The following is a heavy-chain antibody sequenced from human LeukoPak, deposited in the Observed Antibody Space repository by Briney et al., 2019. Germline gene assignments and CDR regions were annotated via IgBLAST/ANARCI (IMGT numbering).Heavy chain of an antibody. D-gene: IGHD6-19*01. CDR1: GGTFSSYA. CDR3: ARGGAVAGTDLYFDY. J-gene: IGHJ4*02. Sequence: GSSVKVSCXASGGTFSSYAISWVRQAPGQGLEWMGRIIPIFGTANYAQKFQGRVTITTDESTSTAYMELSSLRSEDTAVYYCARGGAVAGTDLYFDYWGQGTLVTVSS. CDR2: IIPIFGTA. V-gene: IGHV1-69*05.